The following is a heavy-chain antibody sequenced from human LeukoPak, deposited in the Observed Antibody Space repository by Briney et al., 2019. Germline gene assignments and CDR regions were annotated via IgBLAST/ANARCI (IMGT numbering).Heavy chain of an antibody. CDR3: AKDRAYYASGSIIDY. V-gene: IGHV3-23*01. CDR1: GFTFSSYA. J-gene: IGHJ4*02. D-gene: IGHD3-10*01. CDR2: ISGSSGST. Sequence: GGSLRLSCAASGFTFSSYAMSWVRQAPGKGLEWISGISGSSGSTYYADSVKGRFTISRDNSKNTLYLQMNSLRAEDTAVYYCAKDRAYYASGSIIDYWGQGTLVTVSS.